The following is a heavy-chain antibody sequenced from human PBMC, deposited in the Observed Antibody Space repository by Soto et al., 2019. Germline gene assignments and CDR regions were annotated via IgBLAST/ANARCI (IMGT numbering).Heavy chain of an antibody. J-gene: IGHJ4*02. D-gene: IGHD6-19*01. CDR3: AKGGQWLTRFDY. Sequence: EVQLLESGGGLVQPGGSLRLSCAASGFTFSSYDMSWVRQAPGKGLEWVSTISGSGASTYYADSVKGRFTISRDNSKNTLYLQMNSLRAEDTAVYYCAKGGQWLTRFDYWGQGTLVTVSS. CDR2: ISGSGAST. V-gene: IGHV3-23*01. CDR1: GFTFSSYD.